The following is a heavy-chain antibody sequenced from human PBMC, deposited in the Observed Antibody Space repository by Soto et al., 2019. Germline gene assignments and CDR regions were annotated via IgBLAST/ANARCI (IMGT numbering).Heavy chain of an antibody. V-gene: IGHV4-34*01. Sequence: SETLSLTCAVYGGSFSGYYWSWILQPPGKGLEWIGEINHSGSTNYNPSLKSRATISVDTSKNQFSLKLSSVTAADTAVYYCARGKTGTTSSGPFDYWGQGTLVTVSS. CDR3: ARGKTGTTSSGPFDY. J-gene: IGHJ4*02. D-gene: IGHD1-7*01. CDR1: GGSFSGYY. CDR2: INHSGST.